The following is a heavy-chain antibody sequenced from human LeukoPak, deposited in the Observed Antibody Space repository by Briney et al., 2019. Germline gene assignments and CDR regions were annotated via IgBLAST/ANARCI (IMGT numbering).Heavy chain of an antibody. CDR3: ARDRDFDDSSGYYYFDY. J-gene: IGHJ4*02. D-gene: IGHD3-22*01. Sequence: SETLSLTCTVSGGSISSGGYYWSWIRQHPGKGLEWIGYIYYSGSTYYNPSLKSRVTISVGTSKNQFSLKLSSVTAADTAVYYCARDRDFDDSSGYYYFDYWGQGTLVTVSS. CDR1: GGSISSGGYY. V-gene: IGHV4-31*03. CDR2: IYYSGST.